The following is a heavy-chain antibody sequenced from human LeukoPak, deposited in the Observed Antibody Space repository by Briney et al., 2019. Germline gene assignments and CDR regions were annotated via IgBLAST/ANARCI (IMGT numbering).Heavy chain of an antibody. J-gene: IGHJ4*02. CDR3: ARHSAAAGRFDY. CDR2: IYYSGST. CDR1: GGSISSYY. V-gene: IGHV4-59*08. Sequence: SETLPLTCTVSGGSISSYYWSWIRQPPGKGLEWIGCIYYSGSTNYNPSLKSRVTISVEKSKNQFSLKLTSVTAADTAVYYCARHSAAAGRFDYWGQGTLVTVSS. D-gene: IGHD6-13*01.